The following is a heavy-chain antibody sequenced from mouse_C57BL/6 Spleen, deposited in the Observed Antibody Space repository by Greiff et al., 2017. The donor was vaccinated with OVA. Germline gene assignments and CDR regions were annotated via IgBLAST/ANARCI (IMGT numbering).Heavy chain of an antibody. Sequence: EVNLVESGGGLVKPGGSLKLSCAASGFTFSDYGMHWVRQAPEKGLEWVAYISSGSSTIYYADTVKGRFTISRDNAKNTLFLQMTSLRSEDTAMYYCARFYYYGSSLYWYFDVWGTGTTVTVSS. V-gene: IGHV5-17*01. CDR1: GFTFSDYG. CDR2: ISSGSSTI. CDR3: ARFYYYGSSLYWYFDV. D-gene: IGHD1-1*01. J-gene: IGHJ1*03.